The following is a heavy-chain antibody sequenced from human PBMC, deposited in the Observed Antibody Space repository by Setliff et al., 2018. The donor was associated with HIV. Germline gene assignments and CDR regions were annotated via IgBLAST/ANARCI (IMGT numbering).Heavy chain of an antibody. CDR1: GGSFSGYY. CDR3: ARRPIKGYGPFDS. J-gene: IGHJ4*02. Sequence: SETLSLTCAVYGGSFSGYYWSWIRQPPGKGLEWIGEINHSGSTNYNPSLKSRVAMSVDTSRNQFSRKLTSVTAADTAVYYCARRPIKGYGPFDSWGPGTLVTVSS. CDR2: INHSGST. D-gene: IGHD2-15*01. V-gene: IGHV4-34*01.